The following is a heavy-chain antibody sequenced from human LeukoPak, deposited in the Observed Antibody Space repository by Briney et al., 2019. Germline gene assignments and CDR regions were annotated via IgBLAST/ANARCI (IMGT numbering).Heavy chain of an antibody. CDR2: ISGSGGST. J-gene: IGHJ4*02. CDR1: GFTFSSYA. V-gene: IGHV3-23*01. CDR3: AKSAYYDPYYYDSSGTFDY. D-gene: IGHD3-22*01. Sequence: GGSLRLSCAASGFTFSSYAMSWVRQAPGKGLEWVSAISGSGGSTYYADSVKGRFTISRDNSKNTLYLQMNSLRAEDTAVYYCAKSAYYDPYYYDSSGTFDYWGQGTLVTVSS.